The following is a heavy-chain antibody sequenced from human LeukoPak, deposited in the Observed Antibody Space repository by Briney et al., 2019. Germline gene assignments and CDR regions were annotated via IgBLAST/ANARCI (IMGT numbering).Heavy chain of an antibody. CDR1: GFTFSSYA. CDR3: AKDLPYYDILTGYYKGYYYGMDV. CDR2: ISGSGGST. V-gene: IGHV3-23*01. Sequence: GGSLRLSCAASGFTFSSYAMSWVRQAPGKGLEWVSAISGSGGSTYYADSVKGRFTISRDNSKDTLYLQMNSLRAEDTAVYYCAKDLPYYDILTGYYKGYYYGMDVWGQGTTVTVSS. D-gene: IGHD3-9*01. J-gene: IGHJ6*02.